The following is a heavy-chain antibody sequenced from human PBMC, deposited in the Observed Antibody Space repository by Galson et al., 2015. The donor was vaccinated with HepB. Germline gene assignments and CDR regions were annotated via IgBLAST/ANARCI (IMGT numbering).Heavy chain of an antibody. V-gene: IGHV3-48*03. CDR2: ISSSGSTI. J-gene: IGHJ4*02. CDR1: GFTFSSYE. Sequence: SLRLSCAASGFTFSSYEMNWVRQAPGKGLEWVSYISSSGSTIYYADSVKGRFTISRDNAKNSLYLQVNSLRAEDTAVYYCARDGAAADIDYWGQGTLVTVSS. CDR3: ARDGAAADIDY. D-gene: IGHD6-13*01.